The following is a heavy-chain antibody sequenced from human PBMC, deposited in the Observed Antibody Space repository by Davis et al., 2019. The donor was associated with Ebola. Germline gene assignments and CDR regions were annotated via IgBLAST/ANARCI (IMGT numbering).Heavy chain of an antibody. D-gene: IGHD2-15*01. Sequence: PGGSLRLSCAASGFSFTIYGMYWFRQPPGKGLEWVSYIGASDEGISYADSVKGRFTISRDNAKDSLYLHMNSLRDDDMAVYYCARRILGDSRGAVDVWGQGTTVTVSS. V-gene: IGHV3-48*02. CDR1: GFSFTIYG. J-gene: IGHJ6*02. CDR3: ARRILGDSRGAVDV. CDR2: IGASDEGI.